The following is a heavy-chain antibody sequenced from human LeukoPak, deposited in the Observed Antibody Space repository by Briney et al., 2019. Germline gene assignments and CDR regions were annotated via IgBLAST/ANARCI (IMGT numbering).Heavy chain of an antibody. D-gene: IGHD6-19*01. CDR1: GFIFSSYE. J-gene: IGHJ4*02. CDR2: IGSGGGTK. Sequence: GGSLRLSCAASGFIFSSYEMNWVRQAPGKGLEWVSYIGSGGGTKYYADSVKGRFTISRGNGKYSLYLQTNSLRAEDTAVYYCASFPSSGWYVSGNDFWGQGTLVTVSS. CDR3: ASFPSSGWYVSGNDF. V-gene: IGHV3-48*03.